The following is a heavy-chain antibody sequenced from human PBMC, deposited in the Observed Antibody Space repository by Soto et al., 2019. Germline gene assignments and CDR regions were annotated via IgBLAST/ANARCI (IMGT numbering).Heavy chain of an antibody. CDR1: GFTFSIYA. J-gene: IGHJ3*01. Sequence: EVQLLESGGGLVQPGGSLRLSCAASGFTFSIYAMSWVRQAPGKGLEWVSGISGSGGDTFYADSVKGRFTISRDNPKNTLYLQMNRLSAEDTAVYYCAVYNSGWYGAFGSWGQRTMVTVSS. CDR3: AVYNSGWYGAFGS. D-gene: IGHD6-19*01. V-gene: IGHV3-23*01. CDR2: ISGSGGDT.